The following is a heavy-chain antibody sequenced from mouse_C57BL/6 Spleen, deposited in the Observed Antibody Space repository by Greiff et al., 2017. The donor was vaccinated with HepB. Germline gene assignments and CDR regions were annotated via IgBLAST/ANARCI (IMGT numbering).Heavy chain of an antibody. CDR2: IHPNSGST. CDR3: ARGRRDYGSGYAMDY. V-gene: IGHV1-64*01. CDR1: GYTFTSYW. Sequence: QVQLQQPGAELVKPGASVKLSCKASGYTFTSYWMHWVKQRPGQGLEWIGMIHPNSGSTNYNEKFKSKATLTVDKSSSTAYMQLSSLTSEDSAVYYCARGRRDYGSGYAMDYWGQGTSVTVSS. D-gene: IGHD1-1*01. J-gene: IGHJ4*01.